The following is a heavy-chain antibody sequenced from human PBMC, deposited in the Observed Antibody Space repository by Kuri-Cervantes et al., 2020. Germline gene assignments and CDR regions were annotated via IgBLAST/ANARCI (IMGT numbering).Heavy chain of an antibody. CDR3: ASCMTTVNYYYYMDV. D-gene: IGHD4-17*01. V-gene: IGHV1-3*01. CDR2: INAGNGNT. J-gene: IGHJ6*03. CDR1: GYTFTSYA. Sequence: ASVKVSCKASGYTFTSYAMHWVRQAPGQRLEWMGWINAGNGNTKYSQKFQGRVTITADESTSTAYMELSSLRSEDTAVYYCASCMTTVNYYYYMDVWGKGTTVTVSS.